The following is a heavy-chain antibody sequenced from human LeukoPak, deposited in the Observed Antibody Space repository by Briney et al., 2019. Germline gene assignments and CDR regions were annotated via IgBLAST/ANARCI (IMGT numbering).Heavy chain of an antibody. J-gene: IGHJ4*02. D-gene: IGHD3-22*01. CDR2: IIPILGIA. V-gene: IGHV1-69*04. CDR3: ARAIYYYDSSGYYSDY. Sequence: SVKVSCKASGGTFSSYAISWVRQAPGQGLEWMGRIIPILGIANYAQKFQGRVTITADKSTSTAYMELSSLRSEDTAVYHCARAIYYYDSSGYYSDYWGQGTLVTVSS. CDR1: GGTFSSYA.